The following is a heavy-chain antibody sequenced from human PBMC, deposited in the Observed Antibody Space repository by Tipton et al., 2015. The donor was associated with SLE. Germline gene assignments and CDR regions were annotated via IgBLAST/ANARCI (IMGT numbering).Heavy chain of an antibody. J-gene: IGHJ4*02. CDR2: LYYSGNT. CDR1: GGSISSSRYY. Sequence: LRLSCTVSGGSISSSRYYWGWIRQPPGKGLEWIGSLYYSGNTYYNPSLKSRITISIDTSKNQFSLRLNSVTAADTALYYCARIPAGSTSSWFIDVWGQGSQVTVSS. D-gene: IGHD1-26*01. V-gene: IGHV4-39*07. CDR3: ARIPAGSTSSWFIDV.